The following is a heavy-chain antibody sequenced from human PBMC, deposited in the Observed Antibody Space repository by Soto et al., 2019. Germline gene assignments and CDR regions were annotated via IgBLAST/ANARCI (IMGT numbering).Heavy chain of an antibody. D-gene: IGHD5-18*01. CDR2: IWYDGSDK. CDR3: AREIDAAMGRHFEY. V-gene: IGHV3-33*01. Sequence: GGSLRLSCAASGFTFSSYGMHWVRQAPGKGLEWVAVIWYDGSDKYYGDSVKGRFTVSRDNSKSTLYLQMNSLTVEDTAVYYCAREIDAAMGRHFEYWGQGTLVTVSS. J-gene: IGHJ4*02. CDR1: GFTFSSYG.